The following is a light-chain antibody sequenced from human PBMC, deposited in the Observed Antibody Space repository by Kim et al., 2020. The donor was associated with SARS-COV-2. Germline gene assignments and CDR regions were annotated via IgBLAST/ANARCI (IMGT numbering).Light chain of an antibody. CDR3: QKYNSGGAWT. Sequence: DIQMTQSPSSLSASVGDRVTITCRASQGISNYLAWYQQKPGKVPKLLIYAASTLQSGVPSRFSGSGSGTDFTLTISSLQPEDVATYYCQKYNSGGAWTFGQGTKVDIK. CDR1: QGISNY. V-gene: IGKV1-27*01. CDR2: AAS. J-gene: IGKJ1*01.